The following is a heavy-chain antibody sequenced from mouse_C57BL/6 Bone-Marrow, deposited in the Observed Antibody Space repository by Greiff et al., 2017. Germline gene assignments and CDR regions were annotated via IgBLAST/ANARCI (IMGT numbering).Heavy chain of an antibody. CDR2: IYPGDGDT. J-gene: IGHJ3*01. D-gene: IGHD1-1*01. CDR1: GYAFSSSW. CDR3: ASLYYYGSSLFAY. Sequence: VQRVESGPELVKPGASVKISCKASGYAFSSSWMNWVKQRPGKGLEWIGRIYPGDGDTNYNGKFKGKATLTADKSSSTAYMQLSSLTSEDSAVYFCASLYYYGSSLFAYWGQGTLVTVSA. V-gene: IGHV1-82*01.